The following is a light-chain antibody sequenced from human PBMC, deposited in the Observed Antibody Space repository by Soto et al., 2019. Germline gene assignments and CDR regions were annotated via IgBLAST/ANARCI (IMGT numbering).Light chain of an antibody. J-gene: IGKJ4*01. V-gene: IGKV1-5*03. CDR2: KAS. CDR3: RQYHSFPLT. Sequence: DIQMTQSPSTLSASVGDRVTITCRASQTINKWLAWYQQKPGKAPKLLIYKASSLESGVPSRFSSSGSGTLFILTIISLHPDDLATYSSRQYHSFPLTFGGGTKVEIK. CDR1: QTINKW.